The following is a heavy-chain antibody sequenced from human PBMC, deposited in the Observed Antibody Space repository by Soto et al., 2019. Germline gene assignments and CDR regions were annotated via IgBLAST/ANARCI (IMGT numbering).Heavy chain of an antibody. CDR2: VFYTGNT. J-gene: IGHJ4*02. Sequence: PXEILSLTCTVSGGSFSSLHWSWIRQSPGKGLEWIGYVFYTGNTKYNPALKRRVTISVDTSKKQFSLKLSSVSAADTGLYYCARSYSGTFYGYDIWGQGILVTVSS. V-gene: IGHV4-59*01. CDR1: GGSFSSLH. CDR3: ARSYSGTFYGYDI. D-gene: IGHD1-26*01.